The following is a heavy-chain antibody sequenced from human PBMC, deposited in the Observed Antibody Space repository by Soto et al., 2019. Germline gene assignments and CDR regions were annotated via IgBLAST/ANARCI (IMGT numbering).Heavy chain of an antibody. CDR2: INPNSGGT. CDR3: ARDRGVAHNVFDV. J-gene: IGHJ3*01. Sequence: ASVKVSCKASGYTFTGYYMHWVRQAPGQGLEWMGWINPNSGGTNYAQKFQGWVTMTRDTSISTAYMELSRLRSDDTAVYYCARDRGVAHNVFDVWAQGTMDPVPS. D-gene: IGHD5-12*01. V-gene: IGHV1-2*04. CDR1: GYTFTGYY.